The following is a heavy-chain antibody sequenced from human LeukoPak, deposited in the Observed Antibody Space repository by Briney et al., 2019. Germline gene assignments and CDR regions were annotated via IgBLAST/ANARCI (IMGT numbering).Heavy chain of an antibody. CDR3: ARGRGLLWFGEYENDDY. V-gene: IGHV3-7*01. CDR1: GFTFSSYW. Sequence: GGSLRLSCVASGFTFSSYWMSWVRQAPGKGLEWVANIKQDGSEKYYVDSVKGRFTISRDNAKNSLYLQMNSLRAEDTAVYYCARGRGLLWFGEYENDDYWGQGTLVTVSS. D-gene: IGHD3-10*01. J-gene: IGHJ4*02. CDR2: IKQDGSEK.